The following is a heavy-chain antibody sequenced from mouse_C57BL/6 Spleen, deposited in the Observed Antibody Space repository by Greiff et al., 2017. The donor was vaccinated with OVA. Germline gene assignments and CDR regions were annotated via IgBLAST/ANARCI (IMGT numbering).Heavy chain of an antibody. CDR1: GYTFTSYW. D-gene: IGHD2-10*01. CDR2: IDPSDSYT. V-gene: IGHV1-59*01. J-gene: IGHJ4*01. Sequence: VQLQQPGAELVRPGTSVKLSCKASGYTFTSYWMHWVKQRPGQGLEWIGVIDPSDSYTNYNQKFKGKATLTVDTSSSTAYMQLSSLTSEDSAVYYCARGPTRYAMDYWGQGTSVTVSS. CDR3: ARGPTRYAMDY.